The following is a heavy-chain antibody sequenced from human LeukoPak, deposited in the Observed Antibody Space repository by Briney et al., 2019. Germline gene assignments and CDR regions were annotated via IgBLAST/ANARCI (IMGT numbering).Heavy chain of an antibody. CDR3: AGLKRFMTTVTTRHWYFDL. Sequence: SETLSLTCTVSGGSISSSSYYWGWIRQPPGKGLEWIGSIYYSGSTYYNPSLKSRVTISVDTSKNQFSLKLSSVTAADTAVYYCAGLKRFMTTVTTRHWYFDLWGRGTLVTVSS. J-gene: IGHJ2*01. V-gene: IGHV4-39*01. D-gene: IGHD4-17*01. CDR2: IYYSGST. CDR1: GGSISSSSYY.